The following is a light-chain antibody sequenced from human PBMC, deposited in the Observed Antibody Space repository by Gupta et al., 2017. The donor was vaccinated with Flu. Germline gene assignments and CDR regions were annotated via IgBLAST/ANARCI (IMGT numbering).Light chain of an antibody. CDR3: QQESSFPFT. CDR2: RTS. Sequence: DIKMTHSPSPLSASVGDRVTITCRASQTISTWLAWYQQKPGEAPNLLIFRTSRLENGVPSRFSGSGSGTEFTLTISSRQSDDFATYYCQQESSFPFTFGQGTKLEI. CDR1: QTISTW. V-gene: IGKV1-5*03. J-gene: IGKJ2*01.